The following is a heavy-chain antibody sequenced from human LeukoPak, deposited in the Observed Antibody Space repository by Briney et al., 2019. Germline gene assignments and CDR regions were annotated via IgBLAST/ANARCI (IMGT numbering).Heavy chain of an antibody. D-gene: IGHD3-10*01. CDR3: ARGGSVSWFGELDYMDV. CDR1: GYTFTGSY. V-gene: IGHV1-2*02. Sequence: ASVKVSCKASGYTFTGSYMHWVRQAPGQGIEWMGWINPNSGGTNYAQKFQGRVTMTRDTSISTAYMELSSLRSEDTAVYYCARGGSVSWFGELDYMDVWGKGTTVTISS. CDR2: INPNSGGT. J-gene: IGHJ6*03.